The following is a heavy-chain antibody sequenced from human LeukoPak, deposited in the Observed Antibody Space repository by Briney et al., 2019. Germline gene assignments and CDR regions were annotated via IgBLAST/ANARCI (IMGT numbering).Heavy chain of an antibody. J-gene: IGHJ4*02. CDR3: ARDRGHKAYCSGGSCLFDY. V-gene: IGHV3-30-3*01. CDR2: ISYDGSNK. D-gene: IGHD2-15*01. Sequence: GRSLRLSCAASGFTFSSYAMHWVRQAPGKGLEWVSVISYDGSNKYYADSVKGRFTISRDNSKNTLYLQMNSLRAEDTAVYYCARDRGHKAYCSGGSCLFDYWGQGTLVTVSS. CDR1: GFTFSSYA.